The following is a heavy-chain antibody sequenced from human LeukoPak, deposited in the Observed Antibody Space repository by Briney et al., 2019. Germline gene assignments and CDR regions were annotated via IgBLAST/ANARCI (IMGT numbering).Heavy chain of an antibody. CDR2: INPNSGGT. V-gene: IGHV1-2*02. D-gene: IGHD6-19*01. J-gene: IGHJ3*02. Sequence: ASVKASCKASGYTFTGYYMHWVRQAPGQGLEWMGWINPNSGGTNYAQKFQGRVTMTRDTSISTAYMELSRLRSDDTAVYYCARIAVAGSAFDIWGQGTMVTVSS. CDR1: GYTFTGYY. CDR3: ARIAVAGSAFDI.